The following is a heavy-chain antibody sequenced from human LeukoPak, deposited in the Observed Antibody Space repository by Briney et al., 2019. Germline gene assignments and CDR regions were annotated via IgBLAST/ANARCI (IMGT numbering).Heavy chain of an antibody. CDR1: GASISSYY. Sequence: SETLSLTCTVSGASISSYYWSWIRQPPGKGLEWIGYISYSGNTNYKPSLRGRVTISVDTSKNQFSLKMTSVTAADTAVYYCAGVGGDRWGAFHVWGQGTMVTVSS. J-gene: IGHJ3*01. CDR2: ISYSGNT. D-gene: IGHD2-21*02. CDR3: AGVGGDRWGAFHV. V-gene: IGHV4-59*01.